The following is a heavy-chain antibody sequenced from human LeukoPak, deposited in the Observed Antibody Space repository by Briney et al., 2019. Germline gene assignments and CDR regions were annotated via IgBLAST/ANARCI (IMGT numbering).Heavy chain of an antibody. CDR2: IHYAGNT. J-gene: IGHJ4*02. CDR3: ARRPNKSYFDY. Sequence: WDSLSLTCSVSGGSISHYYWSWIRQPPGKRLEWIGYIHYAGNTNYNASLENRVTISVDTSKNQFSLRLSSVTPAATAVYYCARRPNKSYFDYWGQGTLVSVSS. V-gene: IGHV4-59*07. CDR1: GGSISHYY.